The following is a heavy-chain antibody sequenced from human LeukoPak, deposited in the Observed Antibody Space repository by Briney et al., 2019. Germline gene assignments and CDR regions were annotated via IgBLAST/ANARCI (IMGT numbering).Heavy chain of an antibody. V-gene: IGHV4-59*01. D-gene: IGHD7-27*01. J-gene: IGHJ4*02. CDR1: GGSISSYY. Sequence: SETLSLTCTVSGGSISSYYWSWIRQPSGKGLEWIGYIYYSGSTNYNPSLKSRVTISVDTSKNQFSLKLSSVTAADTAVYYCARGRGLLGFDYWGQGTLVTVSS. CDR2: IYYSGST. CDR3: ARGRGLLGFDY.